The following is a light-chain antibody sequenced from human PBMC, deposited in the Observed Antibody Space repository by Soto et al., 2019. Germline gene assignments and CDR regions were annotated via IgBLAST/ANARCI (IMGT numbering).Light chain of an antibody. CDR2: GIS. V-gene: IGKV1D-12*01. CDR3: QQANSFPVT. Sequence: DIQMTQSPSSVSASVGDRVTITCRASQGISNWLAWYQQKPGKAPNILIYGISKLQSGVPSRFSGSGSGTNFTLTISSLQPEDFATYYCQQANSFPVTFGPGTKVDIK. J-gene: IGKJ3*01. CDR1: QGISNW.